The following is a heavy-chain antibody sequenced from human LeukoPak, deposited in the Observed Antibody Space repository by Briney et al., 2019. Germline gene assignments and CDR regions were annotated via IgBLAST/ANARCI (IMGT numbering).Heavy chain of an antibody. J-gene: IGHJ4*02. D-gene: IGHD3-3*01. Sequence: ASVTVSCKTSGYTFTRYHIHWVRQAPGQGLEWMRVINPSGGTTTYAQNFQGRVTMTRDTSTITVYMELSSLRSDDTAVYYCAREAIFGVVREYYFDYWGQGTLVTVS. V-gene: IGHV1-46*01. CDR3: AREAIFGVVREYYFDY. CDR2: INPSGGTT. CDR1: GYTFTRYH.